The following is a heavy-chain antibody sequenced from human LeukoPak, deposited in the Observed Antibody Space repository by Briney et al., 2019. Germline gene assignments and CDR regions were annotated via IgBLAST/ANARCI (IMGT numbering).Heavy chain of an antibody. CDR3: ARGGGKGSLDY. Sequence: GGSLRLSCAASGFTFSSYWMSWVRQAPGKGLEWVANIKQDGSEKYYVDSVKGRFTISRDNVKNSLFLQMNDLRIEDTSVYYCARGGGKGSLDYWGQGTLVTVSS. CDR2: IKQDGSEK. CDR1: GFTFSSYW. V-gene: IGHV3-7*01. J-gene: IGHJ4*02.